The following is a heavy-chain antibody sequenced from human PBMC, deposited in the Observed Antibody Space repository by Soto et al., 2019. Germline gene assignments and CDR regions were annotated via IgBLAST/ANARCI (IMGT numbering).Heavy chain of an antibody. J-gene: IGHJ6*02. CDR1: GFSLSTGGVG. V-gene: IGHV2-5*02. Sequence: QITLKESGPTLVKPTQTLTLTCTFSGFSLSTGGVGVGWIRQPPGKALEWLALIYWDNDERYSPTLKSRLTVTKDTSKNLVVLKMTNMDPVDTATYYCVHSRCGGDCLRSYSSHYYYGMDVWGQGTTVTVFS. CDR2: IYWDNDE. D-gene: IGHD2-21*02. CDR3: VHSRCGGDCLRSYSSHYYYGMDV.